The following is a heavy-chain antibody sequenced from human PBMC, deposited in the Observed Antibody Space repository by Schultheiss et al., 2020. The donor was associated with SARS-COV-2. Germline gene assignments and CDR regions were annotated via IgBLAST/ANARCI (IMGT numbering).Heavy chain of an antibody. J-gene: IGHJ4*02. CDR3: AKGVGAATPIYFDY. CDR2: ISGSGGSA. Sequence: GGSLRLSCAASGFTFSSYAMNWVRQAPGKGLEWVSGISGSGGSALHADSVKGRFTISTDNSKNRLVLQMNSLRADDTAVYYCAKGVGAATPIYFDYWGQGTLVCVAS. V-gene: IGHV3-23*01. CDR1: GFTFSSYA. D-gene: IGHD2-15*01.